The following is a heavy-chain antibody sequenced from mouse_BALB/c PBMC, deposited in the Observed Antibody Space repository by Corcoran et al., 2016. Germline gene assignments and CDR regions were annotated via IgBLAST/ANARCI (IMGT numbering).Heavy chain of an antibody. CDR1: DYSFTGYT. J-gene: IGHJ1*01. CDR3: ARGYGNYEGWYFDV. CDR2: INPYNGGT. Sequence: EVQLQQSGPELVKPGASMKISCKASDYSFTGYTMNWVKQRHGKNLEWIGLINPYNGGTSYNQKFKGKATLTVDKSSSTAYMELLSLTSEDSAVYYCARGYGNYEGWYFDVWGAGTTVTVSS. D-gene: IGHD2-10*02. V-gene: IGHV1-18*01.